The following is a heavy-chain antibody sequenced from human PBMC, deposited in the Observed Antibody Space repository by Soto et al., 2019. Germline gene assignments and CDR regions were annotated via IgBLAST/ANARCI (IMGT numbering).Heavy chain of an antibody. CDR3: ARPLVAPVAGPYYYGMDV. CDR2: NWYDGTTK. D-gene: IGHD6-19*01. Sequence: QIQLVESGGGVVQPGRSLRLSCTASGFTFNSYGFNWVLQAPGKGLEWVAVNWYDGTTKYYADSVKGRFTISRDNLKNTLYLQMNNLTAEDTAVYYCARPLVAPVAGPYYYGMDVWGQGTTVTVSS. CDR1: GFTFNSYG. J-gene: IGHJ6*02. V-gene: IGHV3-33*01.